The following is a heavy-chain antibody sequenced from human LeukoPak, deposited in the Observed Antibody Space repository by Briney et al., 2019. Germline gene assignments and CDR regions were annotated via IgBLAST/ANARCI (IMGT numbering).Heavy chain of an antibody. Sequence: ASVKVSCKASGYTFTGYYMHWVRQAPGQGLEWMGWINPNSGGTNYAQKFQGRVTMTRDTSISTAYMEQSRLRSDDTAVYYCARDDYGDYWYFDLWGRGTLVTVSS. J-gene: IGHJ2*01. CDR1: GYTFTGYY. CDR2: INPNSGGT. D-gene: IGHD4-17*01. CDR3: ARDDYGDYWYFDL. V-gene: IGHV1-2*02.